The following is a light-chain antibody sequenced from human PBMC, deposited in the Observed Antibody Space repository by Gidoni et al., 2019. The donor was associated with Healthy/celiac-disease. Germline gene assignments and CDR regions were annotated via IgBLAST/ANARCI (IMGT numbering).Light chain of an antibody. Sequence: SYELTQPPSVSVSPGQTARITCSGDTLPKQYAYWYQQRPGQAPVLVIYKDNERPSGIPERFSGSSSGTTVTLTISGVQAEDEADYYCQSTDSSGTFWVFGGGTKVTV. J-gene: IGLJ3*02. CDR1: TLPKQY. CDR3: QSTDSSGTFWV. V-gene: IGLV3-25*03. CDR2: KDN.